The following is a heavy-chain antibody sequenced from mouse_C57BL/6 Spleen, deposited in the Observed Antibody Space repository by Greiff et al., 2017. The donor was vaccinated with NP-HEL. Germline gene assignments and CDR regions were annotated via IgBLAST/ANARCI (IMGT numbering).Heavy chain of an antibody. CDR2: INPNNGGT. Sequence: EVQLQQSGPELVKPGASVKISCKASGYTFTDYYMNWVKQSHGKSLEWIGDINPNNGGTSYNEKFKGKATLTVDKSSSTAYMELRSLTSEDSAVYYCANCDGYYGWGQGTLVTVSA. V-gene: IGHV1-26*01. CDR1: GYTFTDYY. J-gene: IGHJ3*01. D-gene: IGHD2-3*01. CDR3: ANCDGYYG.